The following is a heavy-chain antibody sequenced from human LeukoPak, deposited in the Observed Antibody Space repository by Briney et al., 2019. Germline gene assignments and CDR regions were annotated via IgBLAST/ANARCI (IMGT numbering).Heavy chain of an antibody. V-gene: IGHV1-69*04. CDR2: IIPILGIA. D-gene: IGHD2-15*01. CDR1: GGTFSSYA. CDR3: ARANVEVAATREYYFDY. Sequence: SVKVSCKASGGTFSSYAISWVRQAPGQGLEWMGRIIPILGIANYAQKFQGRVTITADKSTSTAYMELSSLRSEDTAVYYCARANVEVAATREYYFDYWGQGTLVTVSS. J-gene: IGHJ4*02.